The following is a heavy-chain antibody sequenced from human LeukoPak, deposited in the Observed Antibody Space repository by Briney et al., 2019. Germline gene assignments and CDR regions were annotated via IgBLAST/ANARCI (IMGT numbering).Heavy chain of an antibody. CDR3: ARDAQPIHSYYDFWSGYPLDVFDF. J-gene: IGHJ3*01. D-gene: IGHD3-3*01. Sequence: GGSLRLSCAASGFTVSSNYMSWVRQAPGKGLEWVSVIYSGGSTYYADSVKGRFTISRDNSKNTLYLQMNSLRAEDTAVYYCARDAQPIHSYYDFWSGYPLDVFDFGGQGTMVTVS. CDR1: GFTVSSNY. CDR2: IYSGGST. V-gene: IGHV3-66*01.